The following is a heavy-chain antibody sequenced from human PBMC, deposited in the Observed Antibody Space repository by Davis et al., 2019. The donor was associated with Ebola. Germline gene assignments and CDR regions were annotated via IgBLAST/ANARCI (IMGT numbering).Heavy chain of an antibody. J-gene: IGHJ6*02. Sequence: PSETLSLTCTVSGGSISSYYWSWIRQPPGKGLEWIGYIYYSGSTNYNPSLKSRVTISVDTSKNQFSLKLSSVTAADTAVYYCARDRRIVVGGTYYYYYGMDVWGQETTVTVSS. CDR1: GGSISSYY. D-gene: IGHD2-2*01. CDR3: ARDRRIVVGGTYYYYYGMDV. CDR2: IYYSGST. V-gene: IGHV4-59*01.